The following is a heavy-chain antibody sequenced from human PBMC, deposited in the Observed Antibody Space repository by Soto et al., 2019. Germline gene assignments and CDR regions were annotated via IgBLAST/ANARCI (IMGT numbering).Heavy chain of an antibody. D-gene: IGHD5-18*01. CDR3: ARGLVGYSYGIGFRVY. J-gene: IGHJ4*02. CDR2: IIPIFGTA. Sequence: ASVKVSCKASGGTFSSYAISWVRQAPGQGLEWMGGIIPIFGTANYAQKFQGRVTITADESTSTAYMELSSLRSEDTAVYYCARGLVGYSYGIGFRVYWGQGTLVTVS. V-gene: IGHV1-69*13. CDR1: GGTFSSYA.